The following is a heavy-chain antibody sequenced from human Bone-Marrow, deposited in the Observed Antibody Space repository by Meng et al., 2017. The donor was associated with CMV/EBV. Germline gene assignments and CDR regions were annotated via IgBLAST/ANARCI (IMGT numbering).Heavy chain of an antibody. CDR1: GFTFSSCA. Sequence: GESLKISCAASGFTFSSCAMHWVRQAPGKGLEWVAVISYDGSNKYYADSVKGRFTISRDNSKNTLYLQMNSLRAEDTAVYYCAREVVDNYYDSSGYYFGGAFDIWGQGTMVTVSS. J-gene: IGHJ3*02. V-gene: IGHV3-30*04. CDR3: AREVVDNYYDSSGYYFGGAFDI. D-gene: IGHD3-22*01. CDR2: ISYDGSNK.